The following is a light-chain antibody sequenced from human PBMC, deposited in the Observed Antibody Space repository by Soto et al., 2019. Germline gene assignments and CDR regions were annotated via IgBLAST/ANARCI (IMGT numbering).Light chain of an antibody. CDR3: CSYTNTNTLV. CDR2: EVS. V-gene: IGLV2-14*01. CDR1: SSDVGGYNY. J-gene: IGLJ1*01. Sequence: QSVLTQPASVSGSPGQSITISCTGTSSDVGGYNYVSWYQQHPGKAPKVMIYEVSNRPSGVSNRFSGSKSGNTASLTISGLQAEDEADYYCCSYTNTNTLVFGTGTKLTVL.